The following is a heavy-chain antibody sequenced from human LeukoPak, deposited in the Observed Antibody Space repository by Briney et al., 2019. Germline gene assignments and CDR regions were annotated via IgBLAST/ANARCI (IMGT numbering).Heavy chain of an antibody. CDR1: AFTFSSSA. Sequence: GGSLRLSCATSAFTFSSSAMSWVRQAPGKGLEWVSAISSDGGNTYYADSVKGRFTISRDNSRNTLYLQMNSLRAEDTAVYYCAKGSYYDSSGSFYFDYWGQGTLVTVSS. D-gene: IGHD3-22*01. CDR2: ISSDGGNT. J-gene: IGHJ4*02. CDR3: AKGSYYDSSGSFYFDY. V-gene: IGHV3-23*01.